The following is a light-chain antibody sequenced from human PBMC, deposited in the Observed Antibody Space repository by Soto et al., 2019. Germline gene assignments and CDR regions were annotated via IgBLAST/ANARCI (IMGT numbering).Light chain of an antibody. J-gene: IGLJ1*01. Sequence: QSALTQPASVSGSPGQSITISCTGASSDIDGYNYVSWYQHHPGNAPKLLIYDVSTRPSGVSNRFSGSKSGNTASLTISWLQAEDEADYYCSSYTRSSTRVFGTGTKVTV. CDR1: SSDIDGYNY. CDR3: SSYTRSSTRV. V-gene: IGLV2-14*03. CDR2: DVS.